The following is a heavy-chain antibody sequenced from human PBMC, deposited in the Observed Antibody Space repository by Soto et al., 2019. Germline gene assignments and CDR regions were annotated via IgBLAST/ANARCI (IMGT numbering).Heavy chain of an antibody. Sequence: PSETLSLTCTVSGGSISSSSYYWGWIRQPPGKGLEWIGSIYYSGSTYYNPSLKSRVTISVDTSKNQFSLKLSSVTAADTAVYYCAREHNYYAFDYWGQGTLVTVSS. J-gene: IGHJ4*02. CDR1: GGSISSSSYY. V-gene: IGHV4-39*02. CDR3: AREHNYYAFDY. D-gene: IGHD1-26*01. CDR2: IYYSGST.